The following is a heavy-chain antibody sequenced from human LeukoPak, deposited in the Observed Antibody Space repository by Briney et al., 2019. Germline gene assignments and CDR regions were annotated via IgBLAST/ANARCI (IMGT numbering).Heavy chain of an antibody. J-gene: IGHJ4*02. CDR1: GFTFSSYW. D-gene: IGHD3-3*01. V-gene: IGHV3-7*01. CDR2: MNQDGSQK. CDR3: AREGFLDY. Sequence: GGSLRLSCAASGFTFSSYWMSWVRQAPGKGLEWVANMNQDGSQKNYVDSVKGRFTVSRDNAKNSLYLQMNSLRAEDTAVYYCAREGFLDYWGQGTLVTVSS.